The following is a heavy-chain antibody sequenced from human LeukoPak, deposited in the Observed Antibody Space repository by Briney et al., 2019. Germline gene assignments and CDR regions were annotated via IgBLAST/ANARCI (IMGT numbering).Heavy chain of an antibody. CDR1: GGSISSSSKY. D-gene: IGHD3-22*01. J-gene: IGHJ5*02. CDR3: ARHDSTGYYH. V-gene: IGHV4-39*07. Sequence: SETLSLTCSVSGGSISSSSKYWGWIRQPPGKGLEWIGSIYYSGDTYYKPSLKSRVTISVDTSKNQFSLRLSSVTAADTAVYYCARHDSTGYYHWGQGTLVTVSS. CDR2: IYYSGDT.